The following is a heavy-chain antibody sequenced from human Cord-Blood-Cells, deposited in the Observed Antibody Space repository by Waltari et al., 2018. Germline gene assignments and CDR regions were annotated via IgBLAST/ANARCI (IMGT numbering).Heavy chain of an antibody. CDR3: ARDRGKGLWDY. D-gene: IGHD5-18*01. CDR2: IWYDGSNK. Sequence: QVQLVASGGGVVHPGRSLRPPWSAAGFTFSCHGLPRVRQAPGMGLEWVAVIWYDGSNKYYADSVKGRFTISRDNSKNTLYLQMNSLRAEDTAVYYCARDRGKGLWDYWGQGTLVTVSS. CDR1: GFTFSCHG. J-gene: IGHJ4*02. V-gene: IGHV3-33*01.